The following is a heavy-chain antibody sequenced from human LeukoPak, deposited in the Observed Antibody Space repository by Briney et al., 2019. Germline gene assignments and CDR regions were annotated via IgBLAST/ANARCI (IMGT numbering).Heavy chain of an antibody. CDR1: GGTFSSYT. Sequence: SVKVSCKASGGTFSSYTISWVRQAPGQGLEWMGGIIPIFGTANYAQKFQGRVTITTDESTSTAYMELSSLRSEDTAVYYCASNPTYDFWSGAHFDYWGQGTLVTVSS. V-gene: IGHV1-69*05. CDR3: ASNPTYDFWSGAHFDY. J-gene: IGHJ4*02. D-gene: IGHD3-3*01. CDR2: IIPIFGTA.